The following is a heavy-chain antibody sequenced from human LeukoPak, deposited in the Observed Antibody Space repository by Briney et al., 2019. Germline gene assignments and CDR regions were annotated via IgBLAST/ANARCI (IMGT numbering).Heavy chain of an antibody. CDR3: ATLAVAGLSYDY. J-gene: IGHJ4*02. Sequence: SVKVSCKASGGTFSSYAISWVRQAPGQGLEWMGGIIPIFGTANYAQKFQGRVTITTDESTSTAYMELSSLRSEDTAVYYCATLAVAGLSYDYWGQGTLVTVSS. V-gene: IGHV1-69*05. D-gene: IGHD6-19*01. CDR1: GGTFSSYA. CDR2: IIPIFGTA.